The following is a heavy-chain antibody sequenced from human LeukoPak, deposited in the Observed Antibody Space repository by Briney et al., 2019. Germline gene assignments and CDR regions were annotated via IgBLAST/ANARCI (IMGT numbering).Heavy chain of an antibody. D-gene: IGHD1-26*01. V-gene: IGHV6-1*01. J-gene: IGHJ5*01. CDR2: TYYRSKWNN. Sequence: SQTLSLTCAISGDSVSTNSATWTWLRQSPSRGLEWLGRTYYRSKWNNDYAVSMRSRITINPDTSKNQFSLQLNSVTPEDTAVYYCARLVGASWFDSWGQGTLVTVSS. CDR3: ARLVGASWFDS. CDR1: GDSVSTNSAT.